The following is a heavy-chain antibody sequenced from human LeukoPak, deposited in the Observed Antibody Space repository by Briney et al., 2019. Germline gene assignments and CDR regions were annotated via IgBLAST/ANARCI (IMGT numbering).Heavy chain of an antibody. J-gene: IGHJ5*02. CDR3: VRNPELGGVPPSGFDP. Sequence: GGSLRLSCAASGFTFSTFSMNWVRQAPGKGLEWVSFISSGSSHIYYADSVKGRFTISRDNAKSSLYLQMNSLRAEDTAVYYCVRNPELGGVPPSGFDPWGQGTLVTVSS. D-gene: IGHD3-16*01. CDR1: GFTFSTFS. CDR2: ISSGSSHI. V-gene: IGHV3-21*01.